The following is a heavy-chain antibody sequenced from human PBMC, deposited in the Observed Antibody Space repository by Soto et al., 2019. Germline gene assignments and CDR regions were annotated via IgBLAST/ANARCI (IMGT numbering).Heavy chain of an antibody. CDR1: GGSISSYY. CDR3: ARRNGDLYFDY. V-gene: IGHV4-59*08. D-gene: IGHD4-17*01. CDR2: IYYSGST. J-gene: IGHJ4*02. Sequence: SETLSLTCTVSGGSISSYYWSWIRQPPGKGLEWIGYIYYSGSTNYNPSLKSRVTISVDTSKNQFSLKLSSVTAADTAVYYCARRNGDLYFDYWGQGTLVTVSS.